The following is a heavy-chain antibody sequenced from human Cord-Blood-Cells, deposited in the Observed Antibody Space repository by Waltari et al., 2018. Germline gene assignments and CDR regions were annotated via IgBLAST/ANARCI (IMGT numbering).Heavy chain of an antibody. V-gene: IGHV2-5*02. CDR3: AHSIAAAGIDY. CDR2: IYWDDDK. Sequence: QITLKASGPTLVKPTQTLTLTCTFSGFSLSPSGVGVGWIRQPPGKALEWLALIYWDDDKRYSPSLKSRLTITKDTSKNQVVLTMTNMDPVDTATYYCAHSIAAAGIDYWGQGTLVTVSS. CDR1: GFSLSPSGVG. D-gene: IGHD6-13*01. J-gene: IGHJ4*02.